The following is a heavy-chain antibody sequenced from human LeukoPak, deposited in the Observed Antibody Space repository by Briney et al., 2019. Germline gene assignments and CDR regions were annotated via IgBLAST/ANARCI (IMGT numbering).Heavy chain of an antibody. CDR3: TKDRQGPNQYHMDV. Sequence: GRSLRLSCAASGFTFSSLWMSWVRQAPGRGPEWVANINQDGGTTYYVASVKGRFTISRDNAKNSLSLQMSSLRVEDTAVYYCTKDRQGPNQYHMDVWGKGTTVTVSS. J-gene: IGHJ6*03. CDR2: INQDGGTT. CDR1: GFTFSSLW. V-gene: IGHV3-7*01.